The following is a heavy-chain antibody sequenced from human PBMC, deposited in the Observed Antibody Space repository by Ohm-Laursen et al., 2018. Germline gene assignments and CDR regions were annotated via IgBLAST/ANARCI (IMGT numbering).Heavy chain of an antibody. CDR2: INHSRST. CDR1: GGSISNYY. Sequence: SDTLSLTCTVSGGSISNYYWNWIRQPPGKGLEWIGEINHSRSTKYNSSFKSRVTISVDTSKNQFSLKLSSVTAADTAVYYCARLGVRSIAAAGTSAEPYYYYYGMDVWGQGTTVTVSS. V-gene: IGHV4-59*08. D-gene: IGHD6-13*01. CDR3: ARLGVRSIAAAGTSAEPYYYYYGMDV. J-gene: IGHJ6*02.